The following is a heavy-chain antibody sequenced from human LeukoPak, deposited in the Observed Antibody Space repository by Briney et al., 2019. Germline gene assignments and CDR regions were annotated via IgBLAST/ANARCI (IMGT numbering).Heavy chain of an antibody. V-gene: IGHV3-30*04. J-gene: IGHJ6*02. CDR1: GFTFGTYA. Sequence: GGSLRLSCAASGFTFGTYAMHWVRQAPGKGLEWVAMISYHGRKKLYADSVKGRFSISRDNAENTLFLQMNSLRHDDTAVYYCARVASLSVTHYYYYGMDVWGPGTPVSAS. D-gene: IGHD4-17*01. CDR2: ISYHGRKK. CDR3: ARVASLSVTHYYYYGMDV.